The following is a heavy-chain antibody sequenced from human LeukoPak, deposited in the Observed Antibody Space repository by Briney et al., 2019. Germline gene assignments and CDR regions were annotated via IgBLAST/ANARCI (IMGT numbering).Heavy chain of an antibody. CDR1: GFTFSNYA. CDR3: AKAKTQAMVLPGNY. J-gene: IGHJ4*02. D-gene: IGHD5-18*01. V-gene: IGHV3-23*01. CDR2: ISGSGDTT. Sequence: GGSLRLSCAASGFTFSNYAMSWVRQAPGTGLEWVSTISGSGDTTYYADSVKGRFTISRDNSKSTLYLQMNSLRAEDTAVYYCAKAKTQAMVLPGNYWGQGTLVTVSS.